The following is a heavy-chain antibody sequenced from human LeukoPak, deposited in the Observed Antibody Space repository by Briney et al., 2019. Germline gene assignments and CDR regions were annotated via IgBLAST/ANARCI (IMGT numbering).Heavy chain of an antibody. V-gene: IGHV4-59*01. CDR1: GAAIRSYY. Sequence: SETLSLSCTVSGAAIRSYYWGWIRQPPGRGLEWIGYMSNSGSTYYNPSLKSRVTISGDTSKNQFSLKLTSVTAADTAVYYCAKLGGPAAVDYWGQGTLVTVSS. J-gene: IGHJ4*02. CDR3: AKLGGPAAVDY. CDR2: MSNSGST. D-gene: IGHD2-2*01.